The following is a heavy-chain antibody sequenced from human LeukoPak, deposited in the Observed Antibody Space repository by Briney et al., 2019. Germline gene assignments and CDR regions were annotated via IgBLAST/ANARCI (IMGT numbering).Heavy chain of an antibody. V-gene: IGHV4-59*01. Sequence: SETLSLTCTVSGGSISSYYWSWIRQPPAKGLEWIGYIYYSGSTNYNPSLKSRVTISVDTSKNQFSLKLSSETAADTAVYYCARDQDTIHFGGFDPWGQGTLVTVSS. J-gene: IGHJ5*02. D-gene: IGHD3-16*01. CDR2: IYYSGST. CDR1: GGSISSYY. CDR3: ARDQDTIHFGGFDP.